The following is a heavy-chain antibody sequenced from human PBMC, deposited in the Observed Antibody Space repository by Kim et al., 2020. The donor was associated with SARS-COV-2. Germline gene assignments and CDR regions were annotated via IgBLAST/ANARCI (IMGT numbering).Heavy chain of an antibody. CDR3: ARISDANYYDGSVGDAFDI. Sequence: SETLSLTCAVYGGSLNGHFWTWIRQSPGKGLEWIGEINHNGIVKSIPSLPSLKSRVTISLDTSTNQFSLSLYSVTAADTAMYFCARISDANYYDGSVGDAFDIWGQGTMVTVSS. CDR1: GGSLNGHF. V-gene: IGHV4-34*01. J-gene: IGHJ3*02. D-gene: IGHD3-22*01. CDR2: INHNGIV.